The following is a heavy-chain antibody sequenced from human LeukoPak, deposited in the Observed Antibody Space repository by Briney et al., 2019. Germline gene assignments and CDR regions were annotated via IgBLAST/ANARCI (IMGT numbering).Heavy chain of an antibody. CDR3: ARDRNGAYYYMDV. J-gene: IGHJ6*03. D-gene: IGHD4-17*01. CDR1: GFTFSSYW. V-gene: IGHV3-74*01. CDR2: INSDGSST. Sequence: GGSLRLSCAASGFTFSSYWMHWVRQVPGKGLVWVSRINSDGSSTSYADSVKGRFTISRDNAKNTLYLQMNSLRAEDTAVYYCARDRNGAYYYMDVWGKGTMVTVSS.